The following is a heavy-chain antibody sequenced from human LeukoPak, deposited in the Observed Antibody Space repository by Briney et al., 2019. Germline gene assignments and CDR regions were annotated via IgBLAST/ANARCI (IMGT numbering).Heavy chain of an antibody. Sequence: SGPTLVKPPPTLTLTCTFSGFSLSTSGVGVGWIRQPPGKALEWLALIYWDDDKRYSPSLKSRLTITKDTSKNQVVLTMTNMDPVDTATYYCARTTTVTTAPYYYYYYYMDVWGKGTTVTVSS. J-gene: IGHJ6*03. D-gene: IGHD4-17*01. CDR3: ARTTTVTTAPYYYYYYYMDV. V-gene: IGHV2-5*02. CDR1: GFSLSTSGVG. CDR2: IYWDDDK.